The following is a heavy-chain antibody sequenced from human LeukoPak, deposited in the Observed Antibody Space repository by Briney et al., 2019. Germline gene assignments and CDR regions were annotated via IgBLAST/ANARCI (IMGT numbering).Heavy chain of an antibody. CDR2: INHSRST. CDR3: ARGRAGYVKRRRENAFDI. D-gene: IGHD3-16*01. J-gene: IGHJ3*02. CDR1: GGSFSGYY. V-gene: IGHV4-34*01. Sequence: PSETLSLTCAVYGGSFSGYYWSWIRQPPGKGLEWIGEINHSRSTNYNPSLKSRVTISVDTSKNQFSLKLSSVTAADTAVYYCARGRAGYVKRRRENAFDIWGQGTMVTVSS.